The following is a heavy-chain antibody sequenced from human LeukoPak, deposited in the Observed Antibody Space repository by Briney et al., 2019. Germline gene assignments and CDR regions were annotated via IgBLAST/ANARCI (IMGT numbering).Heavy chain of an antibody. J-gene: IGHJ4*02. CDR3: AVHDSRFYFDY. CDR2: ISSSSSYR. Sequence: PGGSLRLSCAASGFTFSDYYMSWIRQAPGKGLEWVSYISSSSSYRNYADSVKGRFTISRDNAKNSLYLQMNSLRAEDTAVYYCAVHDSRFYFDYWGQGTVVTVSS. V-gene: IGHV3-11*06. CDR1: GFTFSDYY. D-gene: IGHD3-22*01.